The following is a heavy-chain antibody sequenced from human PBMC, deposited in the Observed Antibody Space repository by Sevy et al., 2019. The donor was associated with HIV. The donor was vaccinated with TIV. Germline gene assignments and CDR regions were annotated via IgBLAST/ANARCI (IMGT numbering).Heavy chain of an antibody. V-gene: IGHV3-23*01. Sequence: GGSLRLSCAASGFTFSTYAMTWVRLAPGKGLEWVSDLTISGGSTYYADSVKGRFTISRDNSKNNLYLQMNSLRAEDTAVYYCAKDRVSGTYYTGDFDYWGQGTLVTVSS. J-gene: IGHJ4*02. CDR3: AKDRVSGTYYTGDFDY. D-gene: IGHD3-10*01. CDR2: LTISGGST. CDR1: GFTFSTYA.